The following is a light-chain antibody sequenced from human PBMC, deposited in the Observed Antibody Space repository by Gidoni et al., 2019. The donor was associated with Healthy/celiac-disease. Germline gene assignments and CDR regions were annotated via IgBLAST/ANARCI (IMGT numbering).Light chain of an antibody. CDR1: SSNIGSNP. CDR3: AAWDDSLNGRE. J-gene: IGLJ3*02. V-gene: IGLV1-44*01. CDR2: SNN. Sequence: QSVLTQPPSASGTPGQRVTISCSGSSSNIGSNPVNWYQQLPGTAPKLLIYSNNQRPSGVPDRFSGSKSGTSASLAISGLQSDDEADYYCAAWDDSLNGREFGGGTKLTVL.